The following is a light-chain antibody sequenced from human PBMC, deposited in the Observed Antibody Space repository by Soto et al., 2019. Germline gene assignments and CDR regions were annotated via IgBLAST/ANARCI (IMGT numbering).Light chain of an antibody. CDR3: SSYTSSSIVV. CDR2: EVS. Sequence: QSALTQPASVSGSPGQSITISCTGTSSDVGGYNYVSWYQQHPGKAPKLMIYEVSNRPSGASNRFSGSKSGNTASLTISGLQAEDEADYYCSSYTSSSIVVFGGGTKLTVL. J-gene: IGLJ2*01. V-gene: IGLV2-14*01. CDR1: SSDVGGYNY.